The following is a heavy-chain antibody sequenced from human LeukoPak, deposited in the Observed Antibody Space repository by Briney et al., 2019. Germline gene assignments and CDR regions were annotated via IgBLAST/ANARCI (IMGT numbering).Heavy chain of an antibody. J-gene: IGHJ3*02. D-gene: IGHD3-22*01. CDR1: GYTFTGYY. CDR2: INPNSGGT. V-gene: IGHV1-2*02. Sequence: GASVKVSCKASGYTFTGYYMHWVRQAPGQGLEWMGWINPNSGGTNYAQKFQGRVTMTRDTSISTAYMELSRLRSDDTAVYYCARVAVYYYDSSGYPYGAFDIWGQGTMVTVSS. CDR3: ARVAVYYYDSSGYPYGAFDI.